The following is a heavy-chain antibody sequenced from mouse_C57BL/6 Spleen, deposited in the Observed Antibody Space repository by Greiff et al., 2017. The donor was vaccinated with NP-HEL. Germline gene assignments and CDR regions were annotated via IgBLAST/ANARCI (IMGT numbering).Heavy chain of an antibody. CDR1: GFTFSDYG. Sequence: EVQVVESGGGLVKPGGSLKLSCAASGFTFSDYGMHWVRQAPEKGLEWVAYISSGSSTIYYADTVKGRFTIARDNAKNTLFLQMTSLRSEDTAMYYCAMNHYSSHYYAMDYWGQGTSVTVSS. CDR3: AMNHYSSHYYAMDY. J-gene: IGHJ4*01. V-gene: IGHV5-17*01. D-gene: IGHD2-5*01. CDR2: ISSGSSTI.